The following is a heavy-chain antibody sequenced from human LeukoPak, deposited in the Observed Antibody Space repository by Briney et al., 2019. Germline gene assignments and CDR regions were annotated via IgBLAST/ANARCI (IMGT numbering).Heavy chain of an antibody. V-gene: IGHV3-7*04. D-gene: IGHD3-10*02. Sequence: GGSRLPSCTASGFTFSDYFMTWVRQAPGKGLESVANINQDGSEKSSVDSVKGRFTISRDNAKKSLYLQMNSLRAEDAAVYYCARDLSQFCSGTYDYWGDG. J-gene: IGHJ4*01. CDR2: INQDGSEK. CDR1: GFTFSDYF. CDR3: ARDLSQFCSGTYDY.